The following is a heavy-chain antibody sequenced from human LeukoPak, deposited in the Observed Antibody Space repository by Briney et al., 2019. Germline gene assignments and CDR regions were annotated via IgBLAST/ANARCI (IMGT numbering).Heavy chain of an antibody. CDR1: VYTFSSYS. CDR2: ISSSSRYI. V-gene: IGHV3-21*01. D-gene: IGHD6-13*01. Sequence: PGGSLRLSCAASVYTFSSYSMNWVRQAPGKGLEWVSSISSSSRYIYYADSVKGRFTISRDNAKNSLYLQMNSLRAEDTAVYYCARDLEGYRAAAGTTPDYWGQGTLVTVSS. J-gene: IGHJ4*02. CDR3: ARDLEGYRAAAGTTPDY.